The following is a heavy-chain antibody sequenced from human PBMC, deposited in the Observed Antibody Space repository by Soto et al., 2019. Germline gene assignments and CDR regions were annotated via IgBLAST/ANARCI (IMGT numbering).Heavy chain of an antibody. J-gene: IGHJ6*02. Sequence: QVQLQESGPGLVKPSETLSLTCTVSGGSISSYYWSWIRQPPGKGLEWIGYIYYSGITNYNPSLNSRVTISVDTSKNQFFLKLSAVTAADTAVYYCARVPGYDIFSSSSSYNNYYYGMDVWGQGTTVTVSS. CDR2: IYYSGIT. V-gene: IGHV4-59*01. CDR1: GGSISSYY. D-gene: IGHD3-9*01. CDR3: ARVPGYDIFSSSSSYNNYYYGMDV.